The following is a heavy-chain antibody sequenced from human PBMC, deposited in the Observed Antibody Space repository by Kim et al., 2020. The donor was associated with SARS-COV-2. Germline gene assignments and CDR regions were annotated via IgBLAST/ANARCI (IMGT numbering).Heavy chain of an antibody. D-gene: IGHD3-10*01. CDR3: ARDWEYYYGSGRGGMDV. CDR2: IYYSGST. J-gene: IGHJ6*02. V-gene: IGHV4-30-4*01. Sequence: SETLSLTCTVSGGSISSGDYYWSWIRQPPGKGLEWIGYIYYSGSTYYNPSLKSRVTISVDTSKNQFSLKLSSVTAADTAVYYCARDWEYYYGSGRGGMDVWGQGNPVTVSS. CDR1: GGSISSGDYY.